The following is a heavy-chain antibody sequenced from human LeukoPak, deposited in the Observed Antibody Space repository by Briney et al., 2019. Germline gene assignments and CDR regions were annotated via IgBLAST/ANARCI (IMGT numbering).Heavy chain of an antibody. Sequence: SETLSLTCAVYGGSFSGYYWSWIRQPPGKGLEWIGEINHSGSTNYNPSLKSRVTISVDTSKNQFSLKLSSVTAADTAVYYCARVIVVVPATLERGGWFDPWGQGTLVTVSS. CDR1: GGSFSGYY. CDR2: INHSGST. V-gene: IGHV4-34*01. CDR3: ARVIVVVPATLERGGWFDP. J-gene: IGHJ5*02. D-gene: IGHD2-2*01.